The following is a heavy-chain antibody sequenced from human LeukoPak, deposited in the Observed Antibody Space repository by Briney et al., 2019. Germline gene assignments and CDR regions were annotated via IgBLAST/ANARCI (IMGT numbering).Heavy chain of an antibody. CDR3: ARGRSGYGGNSGIASCDY. CDR2: IYHTGST. V-gene: IGHV4-38-2*02. J-gene: IGHJ4*02. Sequence: SETLSLTCTVSGDSISNGYYWGWIRQPPGKGLEWIGSIYHTGSTYYNPSLKSRVIISVDTSRNQFSLKVRYVTAADTAVYYCARGRSGYGGNSGIASCDYWGQGTLVTASS. CDR1: GDSISNGYY. D-gene: IGHD4-23*01.